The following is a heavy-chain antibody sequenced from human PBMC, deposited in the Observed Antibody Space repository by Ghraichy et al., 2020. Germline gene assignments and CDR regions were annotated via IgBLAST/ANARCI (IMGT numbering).Heavy chain of an antibody. J-gene: IGHJ4*02. D-gene: IGHD4-23*01. Sequence: SETLSLTCAVYGGSLSGYYWSWIRQPPGKGLEWIGEISHSGSTNDNPSLKSRVTISLDTSKNQFSLKLNSVTAADTAVYYCARVTGAVGPDYWGQGTLVTVSS. V-gene: IGHV4-34*01. CDR2: ISHSGST. CDR3: ARVTGAVGPDY. CDR1: GGSLSGYY.